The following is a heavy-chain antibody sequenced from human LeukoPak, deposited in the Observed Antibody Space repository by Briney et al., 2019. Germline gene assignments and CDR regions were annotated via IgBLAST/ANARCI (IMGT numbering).Heavy chain of an antibody. V-gene: IGHV3-33*08. CDR3: ARDFPDILTGYYYYGMDV. CDR2: IWYDGSNK. Sequence: GGSLRLSCAASGFTFSSYWMHWVRQAPGKGLEWVAVIWYDGSNKYYADSVKGRFTISRDNSKNTLYLQMNSLRAEDTAVYYCARDFPDILTGYYYYGMDVWGQGTTVTVSS. D-gene: IGHD3-9*01. CDR1: GFTFSSYW. J-gene: IGHJ6*02.